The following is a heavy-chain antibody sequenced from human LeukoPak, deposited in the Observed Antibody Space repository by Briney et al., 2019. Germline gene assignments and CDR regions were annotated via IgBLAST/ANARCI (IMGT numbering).Heavy chain of an antibody. D-gene: IGHD6-19*01. CDR1: GFTFSSYG. CDR3: ATDRTSSGWYYFDY. Sequence: GGPLRLSCAASGFTFSSYGMHWVRQAPGKGLEWVAVIWYDGSNKYYADSVKGRFTISRDNSKNTLYLQMNSLRAEDTAVYYCATDRTSSGWYYFDYWGQGTLVTVSS. J-gene: IGHJ4*02. V-gene: IGHV3-33*01. CDR2: IWYDGSNK.